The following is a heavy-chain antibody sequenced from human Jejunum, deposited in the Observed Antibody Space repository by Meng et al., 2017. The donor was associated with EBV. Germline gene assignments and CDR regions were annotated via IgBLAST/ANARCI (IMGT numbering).Heavy chain of an antibody. V-gene: IGHV4-4*02. CDR2: MHPGGST. CDR3: AKSNDYSLNS. D-gene: IGHD4-11*01. J-gene: IGHJ4*02. CDR1: GDSTSSSHW. Sequence: GERQGSRQRGVTAVGRLSPPCAGSGDSTSSSHWWSWVRQPPGKGLEWIGEMHPGGSTNYNPSLKSRVTISVDNSKNQFSLKLASVTAADTAVYYCAKSNDYSLNSWGQGTLVTVSS.